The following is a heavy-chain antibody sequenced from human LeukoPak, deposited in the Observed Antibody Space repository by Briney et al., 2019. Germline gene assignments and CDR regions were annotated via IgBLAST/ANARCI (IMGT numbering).Heavy chain of an antibody. CDR1: GGSISSGGYY. V-gene: IGHV4-31*03. D-gene: IGHD3-10*01. CDR2: IYYSGST. Sequence: PSETLSLTCTVSGGSISSGGYYWSWIRQHPGKGLEWIGYIYYSGSTYYNPSLKSRVTISVDTSKNQFSLKLSSVIAADTAVYYCARAHPGGHYFDYWGQGTLVTVSS. CDR3: ARAHPGGHYFDY. J-gene: IGHJ4*02.